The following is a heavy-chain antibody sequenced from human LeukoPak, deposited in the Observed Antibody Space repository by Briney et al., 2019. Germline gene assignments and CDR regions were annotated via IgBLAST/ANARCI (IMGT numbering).Heavy chain of an antibody. Sequence: SETLSLTCTVSGGSISTYWSWIRQPPGKGLEWIAYMFYSGSTTSNPSLKGRVTMSVDTSKNQFSLKLSSVTAADTAVYFCARRAAATGSPFDYWGQGTLVTVSS. V-gene: IGHV4-59*08. CDR1: GGSISTY. CDR2: MFYSGST. J-gene: IGHJ4*02. D-gene: IGHD6-13*01. CDR3: ARRAAATGSPFDY.